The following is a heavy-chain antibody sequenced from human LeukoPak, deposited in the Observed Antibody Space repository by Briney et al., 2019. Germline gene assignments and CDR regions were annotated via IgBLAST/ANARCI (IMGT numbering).Heavy chain of an antibody. CDR1: GGSFSGYY. Sequence: SETLSLTCAVYGGSFSGYYWSWIRQPPGKGLEWIGEINHSGSTNYNPSLKSRVTISVDTSKNQLSLKLSSVTAADTAVYYCARGQRYSSSWYGTLGYWGQGTLVTVSS. J-gene: IGHJ4*02. CDR3: ARGQRYSSSWYGTLGY. CDR2: INHSGST. V-gene: IGHV4-34*01. D-gene: IGHD6-13*01.